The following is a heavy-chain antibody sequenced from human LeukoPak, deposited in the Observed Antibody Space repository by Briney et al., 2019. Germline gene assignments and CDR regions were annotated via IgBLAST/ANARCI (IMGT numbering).Heavy chain of an antibody. CDR3: ARDQRAFVDYYDSSGYYY. J-gene: IGHJ4*02. CDR2: IIPIFGTA. Sequence: SVKVSCKASGGTFSSYAISWVRQAPGQGLEWMGGIIPIFGTANYAQKLQGRVTMTTDTSTSTAYMELRSLRSDDTAVYYCARDQRAFVDYYDSSGYYYWGQGTLVTVSS. CDR1: GGTFSSYA. D-gene: IGHD3-22*01. V-gene: IGHV1-69*05.